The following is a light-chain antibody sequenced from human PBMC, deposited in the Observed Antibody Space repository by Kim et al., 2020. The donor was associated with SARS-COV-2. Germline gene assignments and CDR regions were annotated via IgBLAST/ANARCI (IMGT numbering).Light chain of an antibody. Sequence: QYALTQPASVSGSPGQSITISCTGTSSDVGSYNLVSWYQQHPGKAPKLMIYEVSKRPSGVSNRFSGSKSGNTASLTISGLQAEDEADYYCCSYASSSTSLWVLGGGTQLTVL. CDR3: CSYASSSTSLWV. CDR2: EVS. J-gene: IGLJ3*02. V-gene: IGLV2-23*02. CDR1: SSDVGSYNL.